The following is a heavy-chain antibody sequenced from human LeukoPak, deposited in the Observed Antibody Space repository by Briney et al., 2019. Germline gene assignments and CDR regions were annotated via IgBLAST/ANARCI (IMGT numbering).Heavy chain of an antibody. V-gene: IGHV4-30-2*01. J-gene: IGHJ4*02. D-gene: IGHD3/OR15-3a*01. CDR2: IYHSGST. CDR3: ARDWTNHFDY. CDR1: GGSISSGGYY. Sequence: SETLSLTCTVSGGSISSGGYYWSWIRQPPGKGLEWIGYIYHSGSTYYNPSLKSRVTISVDRSKNQFSLKLSSVTAADTAVYYCARDWTNHFDYWGQGTLVTVSS.